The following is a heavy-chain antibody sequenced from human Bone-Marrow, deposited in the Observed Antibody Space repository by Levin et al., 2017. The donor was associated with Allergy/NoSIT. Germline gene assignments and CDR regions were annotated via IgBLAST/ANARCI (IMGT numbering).Heavy chain of an antibody. CDR2: VYNSGST. J-gene: IGHJ6*02. D-gene: IGHD2-15*01. CDR1: GDSISSYY. Sequence: GSLRLSCTVSGDSISSYYWSWIRQPPGKGLEWIGYVYNSGSTNYNPSLKSRVTISVDTSKNQFSLKLGSVTAADTAVYYCARWFCSGGTCYSGSHGMDVWGQGTTVTVSS. V-gene: IGHV4-59*08. CDR3: ARWFCSGGTCYSGSHGMDV.